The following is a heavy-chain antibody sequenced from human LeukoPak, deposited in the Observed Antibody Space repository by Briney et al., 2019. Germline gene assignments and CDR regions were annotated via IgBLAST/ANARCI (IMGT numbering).Heavy chain of an antibody. CDR1: GGSISSYY. CDR2: IYYSGST. V-gene: IGHV4-59*01. Sequence: PSETLSLTCTVSGGSISSYYWSWIRQPPGKGLEWIGYIYYSGSTNYNPSLKSRVTISVGTSKNQFSLKLSSVTAADTAVYYCARDRHYYDSSGYYWYFDLWGRGTLVTVSS. J-gene: IGHJ2*01. CDR3: ARDRHYYDSSGYYWYFDL. D-gene: IGHD3-22*01.